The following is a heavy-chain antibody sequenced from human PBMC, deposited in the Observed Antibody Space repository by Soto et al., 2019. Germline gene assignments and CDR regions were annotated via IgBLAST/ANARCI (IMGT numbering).Heavy chain of an antibody. Sequence: SETLSLTCTVSGGSISSYYWSWIRQPPGKGLEWIGYIYYSGSTNYNPSLKSRVTISVDTSKNQFSLKLSSVTAADTAVYYCARDSPRITIFGVVMPYYFDYWGQGTLVTVSS. D-gene: IGHD3-3*01. V-gene: IGHV4-59*01. CDR3: ARDSPRITIFGVVMPYYFDY. CDR1: GGSISSYY. CDR2: IYYSGST. J-gene: IGHJ4*02.